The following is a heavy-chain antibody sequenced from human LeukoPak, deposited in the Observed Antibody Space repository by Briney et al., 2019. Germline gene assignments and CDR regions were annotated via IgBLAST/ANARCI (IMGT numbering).Heavy chain of an antibody. CDR3: AKGFDYYDSSGTQPPFDY. J-gene: IGHJ4*02. D-gene: IGHD3-22*01. V-gene: IGHV3-30*18. Sequence: GGSLRLSCAASGFTFSSYGMHWVRQAPGKGLEWVAVISYDGSNKYYADSVKGRFTISRDNSKNTLYLQMNSLRAEDTAVYYCAKGFDYYDSSGTQPPFDYWGQGTLVTVSS. CDR1: GFTFSSYG. CDR2: ISYDGSNK.